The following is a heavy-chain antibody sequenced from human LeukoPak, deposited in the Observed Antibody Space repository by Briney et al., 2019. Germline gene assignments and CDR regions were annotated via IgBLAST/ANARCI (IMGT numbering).Heavy chain of an antibody. CDR3: AKAHGGSYHSGID. D-gene: IGHD1-26*01. V-gene: IGHV3-23*01. CDR1: GFTFSSYA. J-gene: IGHJ4*02. CDR2: ISGSGGST. Sequence: GGSLRLSCAASGFTFSSYAMSWVRQAPGKGLEWVSGISGSGGSTYYADSVKGRFSISRDNSKNTLYLQLNSLRVDDTAEYYCAKAHGGSYHSGIDWGQGTLVIVSS.